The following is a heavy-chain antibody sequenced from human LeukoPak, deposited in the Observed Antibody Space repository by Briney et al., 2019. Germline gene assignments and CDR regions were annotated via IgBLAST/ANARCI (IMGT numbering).Heavy chain of an antibody. D-gene: IGHD5-18*01. CDR3: AKNGGYSYGLYYFDY. CDR1: GFAFSSYA. Sequence: GGSLRLSCAASGFAFSSYAMSWVRQAPGKGLEWASSIISSGGVTYYADSVKGRFTISRDNSKNTVYLQMDSLRAEDSAVYYCAKNGGYSYGLYYFDYWGQGTLVTVSS. J-gene: IGHJ4*02. V-gene: IGHV3-23*01. CDR2: IISSGGVT.